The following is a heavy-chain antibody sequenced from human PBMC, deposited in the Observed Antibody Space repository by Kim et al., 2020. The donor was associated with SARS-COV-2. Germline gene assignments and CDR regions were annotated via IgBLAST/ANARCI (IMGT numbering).Heavy chain of an antibody. Sequence: YAQKFKGRVTMTRNTSISTAYMELSSLRSEDTAVYYCARGKRSSGWPLGYWGQGTLVTVSS. V-gene: IGHV1-8*01. D-gene: IGHD6-19*01. CDR3: ARGKRSSGWPLGY. J-gene: IGHJ4*02.